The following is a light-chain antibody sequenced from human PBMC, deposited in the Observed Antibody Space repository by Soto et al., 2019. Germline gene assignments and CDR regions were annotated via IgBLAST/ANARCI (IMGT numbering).Light chain of an antibody. V-gene: IGKV3-20*01. CDR3: QQYGSSLFT. CDR1: QSVSSKY. CDR2: GTS. Sequence: DIVLTQSPGTLSLSPGERATLSCRASQSVSSKYLAWYQQKPGQPPRVLIYGTSISATGIPERLSGGGSGTDFTLTITRLESEDFAVYYCQQYGSSLFTFGPGTKVDFK. J-gene: IGKJ3*01.